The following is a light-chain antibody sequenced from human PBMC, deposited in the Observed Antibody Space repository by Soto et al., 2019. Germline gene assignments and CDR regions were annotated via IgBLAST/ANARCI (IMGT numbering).Light chain of an antibody. V-gene: IGKV3-15*01. CDR2: AAS. CDR1: QSVSSN. J-gene: IGKJ1*01. Sequence: EIVLTQSPGTLSLSPGERATLSCRASQSVSSNLAWYQQRPGQAPRLLIYAASTRATGIPARFSGSGSGTEFTLTIGSLQSEDFAVYYCQQYNNWPRTFGQGTKVDIK. CDR3: QQYNNWPRT.